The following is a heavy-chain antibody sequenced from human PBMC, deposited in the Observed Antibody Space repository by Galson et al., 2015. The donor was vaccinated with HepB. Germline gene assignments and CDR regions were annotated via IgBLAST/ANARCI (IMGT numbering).Heavy chain of an antibody. D-gene: IGHD4-17*01. J-gene: IGHJ4*02. Sequence: TLSLTCTVSGGSISSGSYYWSWIRQPAGKGLEWIGRIYTSGSTNYNPSLKSRVTISVDTSKNQFSLKLSSVTAADTAVYYCARPRRWGDYVPSGFGYWGQGTLVTVSS. V-gene: IGHV4-61*02. CDR2: IYTSGST. CDR1: GGSISSGSYY. CDR3: ARPRRWGDYVPSGFGY.